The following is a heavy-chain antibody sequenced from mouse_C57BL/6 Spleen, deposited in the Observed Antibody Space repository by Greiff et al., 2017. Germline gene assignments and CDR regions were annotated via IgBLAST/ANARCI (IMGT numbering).Heavy chain of an antibody. CDR3: ARAGGYDGYFYYFDY. CDR2: INPNNGGT. J-gene: IGHJ2*01. V-gene: IGHV1-26*01. CDR1: GYTFTDYY. Sequence: EVQLQQSGPELVKPGASVKISCKASGYTFTDYYMNWVKQSHGKSLEWIGDINPNNGGTSYNQKFKGKATLTVDKSSSTAYMELRSLTSEDSAVYYCARAGGYDGYFYYFDYWGQGTTLTVSS. D-gene: IGHD2-3*01.